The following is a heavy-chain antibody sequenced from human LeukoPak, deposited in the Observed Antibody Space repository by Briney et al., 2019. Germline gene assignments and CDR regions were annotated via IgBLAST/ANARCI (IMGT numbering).Heavy chain of an antibody. V-gene: IGHV1-2*02. D-gene: IGHD3-22*01. J-gene: IGHJ6*03. CDR1: GYTFTGYY. CDR2: INPDNGDT. Sequence: ASVKVSCKASGYTFTGYYMHWVRQAPGQGLECMGYINPDNGDTNYAQKFQGRVTMTRDMSTSTVYMELSSLRSEDTAVYYCARGTAYYDSSGSRYYYYYMDVWGKGTTVTVSS. CDR3: ARGTAYYDSSGSRYYYYYMDV.